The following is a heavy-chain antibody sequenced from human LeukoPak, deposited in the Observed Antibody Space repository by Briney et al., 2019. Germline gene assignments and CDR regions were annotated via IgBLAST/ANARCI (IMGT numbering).Heavy chain of an antibody. D-gene: IGHD3-22*01. CDR2: ISWDGGST. Sequence: GGSLRLSCAASGFTFDDYTMHWVRQAPGKGLEWVSLISWDGGSTYYADSVKGRFTISRDNSKNSLYLQMNSLRTEDTALYYCAKDNWRLVYYERGAFDIWGQGTMVTVSS. CDR1: GFTFDDYT. J-gene: IGHJ3*02. CDR3: AKDNWRLVYYERGAFDI. V-gene: IGHV3-43*01.